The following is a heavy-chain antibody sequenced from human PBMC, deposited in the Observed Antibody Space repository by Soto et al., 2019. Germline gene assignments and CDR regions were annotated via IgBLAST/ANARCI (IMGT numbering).Heavy chain of an antibody. Sequence: QVQLVESGGGVVQPGRSLRLSCAASGFTFSSYGMHWVRQAPGKGLEWVAVIWYDGSNKYYADSVKGRFTISRDNSKNTLYLQMSSLRAEDTAVYYCARDRGEVAAHYYYYGMDVWGQGTTVTVSS. CDR1: GFTFSSYG. CDR2: IWYDGSNK. CDR3: ARDRGEVAAHYYYYGMDV. D-gene: IGHD6-13*01. J-gene: IGHJ6*02. V-gene: IGHV3-33*01.